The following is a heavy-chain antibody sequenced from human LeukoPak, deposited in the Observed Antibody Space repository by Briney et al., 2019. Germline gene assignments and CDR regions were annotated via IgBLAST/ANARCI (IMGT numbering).Heavy chain of an antibody. CDR2: IYHSGST. Sequence: SETLSLTCAVSGGSISSGGYSWTWIRQPPGKGLEWIGSIYHSGSTYYNPSLKSRVTISVDTSKNQFSLKLSSVTAADTAVYYCARVLIVSWELLGIDYWGQGTLVTVSS. V-gene: IGHV4-39*07. CDR1: GGSISSGGYS. J-gene: IGHJ4*02. CDR3: ARVLIVSWELLGIDY. D-gene: IGHD1-26*01.